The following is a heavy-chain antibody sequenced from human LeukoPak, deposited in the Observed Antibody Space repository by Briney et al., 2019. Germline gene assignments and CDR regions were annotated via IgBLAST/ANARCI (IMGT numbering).Heavy chain of an antibody. J-gene: IGHJ4*02. CDR3: ARGLGDSSGWYVY. Sequence: ASVKVSCKASGYTFGNYFMHWVRQAPGQGLEWMGIINPSDGSRSYAQEFQGRVTMTRDTSKSTVYMELSSLRSDDTAVYYCARGLGDSSGWYVYWGQGTLVTVSS. CDR1: GYTFGNYF. CDR2: INPSDGSR. V-gene: IGHV1-46*01. D-gene: IGHD6-19*01.